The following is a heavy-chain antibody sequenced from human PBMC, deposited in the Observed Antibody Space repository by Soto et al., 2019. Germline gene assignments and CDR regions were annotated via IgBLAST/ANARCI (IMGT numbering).Heavy chain of an antibody. CDR1: GYTFTSYY. Sequence: GASVEVSCKASGYTFTSYYMHWVRQATGQGLEWMGIINPSGGSTSYAQKFQGRVTMTRDTSTSTVYMELSSLRSEDTAVYYCARALPPSYYYGSGSPAHAFDIWGQGTMVTVSS. V-gene: IGHV1-46*01. D-gene: IGHD3-10*01. CDR3: ARALPPSYYYGSGSPAHAFDI. J-gene: IGHJ3*02. CDR2: INPSGGST.